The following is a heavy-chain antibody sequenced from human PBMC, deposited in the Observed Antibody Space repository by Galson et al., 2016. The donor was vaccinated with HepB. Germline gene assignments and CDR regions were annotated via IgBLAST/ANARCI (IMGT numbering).Heavy chain of an antibody. V-gene: IGHV4-39*01. Sequence: ETLSLTCTVSGVSISSGFFFWDWIRQPPGKGLEWIGSISYSGNTYYNPSLKSRVTISVDTSKNQFSLRLSSVTAADTAVYYCARRPRDDFGDLLDYWGQGTLVTVSS. D-gene: IGHD4-17*01. CDR2: ISYSGNT. CDR3: ARRPRDDFGDLLDY. CDR1: GVSISSGFFF. J-gene: IGHJ4*02.